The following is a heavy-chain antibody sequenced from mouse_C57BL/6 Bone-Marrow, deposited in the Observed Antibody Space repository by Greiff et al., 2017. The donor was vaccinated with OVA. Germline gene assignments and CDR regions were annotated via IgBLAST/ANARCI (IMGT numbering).Heavy chain of an antibody. Sequence: QVQLQQPGAELVMPGASVKLSCKASRYTFTSYWMHWVKQRPGQGLEWIGEIDPSDSYTNYNQQFKGKSTLTVDKSSSTAYMQLSSLTSEDSAVYYCAKANLYYYAMDYWGQGTSVTVSS. J-gene: IGHJ4*01. CDR1: RYTFTSYW. V-gene: IGHV1-69*01. D-gene: IGHD4-1*01. CDR3: AKANLYYYAMDY. CDR2: IDPSDSYT.